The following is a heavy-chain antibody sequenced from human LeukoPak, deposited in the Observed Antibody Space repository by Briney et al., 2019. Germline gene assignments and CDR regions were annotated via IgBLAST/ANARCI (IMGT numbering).Heavy chain of an antibody. Sequence: SETLSLTCNVSGGSISGHYWNWIRQSPGKGLEWIGYIYYNGNTKYNPSLSSRVIISLDTSNEQFSLKMTSVTAADTAVYFCARENFKVYWKGFDIGGQGTMVSVSS. D-gene: IGHD1-1*01. V-gene: IGHV4-59*11. CDR2: IYYNGNT. CDR1: GGSISGHY. CDR3: ARENFKVYWKGFDI. J-gene: IGHJ3*02.